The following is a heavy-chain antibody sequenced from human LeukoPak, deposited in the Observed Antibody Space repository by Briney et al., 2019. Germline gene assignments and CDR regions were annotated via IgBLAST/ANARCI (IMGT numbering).Heavy chain of an antibody. D-gene: IGHD3-22*01. CDR3: ARVSRDSSGYSDAFDI. Sequence: SETLSLTCTVSGGSISSGGYYWSWIRQHPGKGLEWIEYIYYSRSTYYNPSLKSRVTISVDTSKNQFSLKLSSVTAADTAVYYCARVSRDSSGYSDAFDIWGQGTMVTVSS. V-gene: IGHV4-31*03. CDR2: IYYSRST. J-gene: IGHJ3*02. CDR1: GGSISSGGYY.